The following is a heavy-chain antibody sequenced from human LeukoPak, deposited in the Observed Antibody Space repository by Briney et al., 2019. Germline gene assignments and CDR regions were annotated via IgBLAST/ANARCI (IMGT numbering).Heavy chain of an antibody. Sequence: KSSETLSLTCTVSGGSISSSSYYWGWLRQPPGKGLEWIVSIYYSGSTYYNPSLKSQFTICVDTSKNQFSLKLSSVTPPDTAVYYCARHGHDLYGFLHPFDYWGQGTLVTVSS. CDR2: IYYSGST. CDR1: GGSISSSSYY. D-gene: IGHD3-16*01. V-gene: IGHV4-39*01. J-gene: IGHJ4*02. CDR3: ARHGHDLYGFLHPFDY.